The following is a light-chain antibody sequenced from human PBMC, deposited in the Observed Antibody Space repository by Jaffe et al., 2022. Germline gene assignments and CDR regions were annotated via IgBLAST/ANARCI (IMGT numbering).Light chain of an antibody. V-gene: IGLV3-19*01. CDR2: GNN. J-gene: IGLJ3*02. Sequence: SSELTQDPAVSVALGQTVRITCQGDSLRKYYPSWFQQKPGEAPILLIYGNNKRPAGIPDRFSGSNSGDTASLTFTGAQAEDEADYYCNSRDSRGHRVFGGGTKLTVL. CDR1: SLRKYY. CDR3: NSRDSRGHRV.